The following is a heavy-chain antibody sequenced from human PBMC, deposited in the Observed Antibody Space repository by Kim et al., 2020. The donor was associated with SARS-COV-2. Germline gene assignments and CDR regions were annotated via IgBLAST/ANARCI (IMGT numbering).Heavy chain of an antibody. CDR3: AKDKRRWLQSAGSNAFDI. V-gene: IGHV3-30*18. Sequence: GGSLRLSCAASGFTFSSYGMHWVRQAPGKGLEWVAVISYDGSNKYYADSVKGRFTISRDNSKNTLYLQMNSLRAEDTAVYYCAKDKRRWLQSAGSNAFDIWGQGTMVTVSS. J-gene: IGHJ3*02. CDR2: ISYDGSNK. D-gene: IGHD5-12*01. CDR1: GFTFSSYG.